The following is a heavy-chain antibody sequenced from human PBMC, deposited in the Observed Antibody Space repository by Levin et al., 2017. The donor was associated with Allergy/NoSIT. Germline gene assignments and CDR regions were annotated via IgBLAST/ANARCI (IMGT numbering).Heavy chain of an antibody. V-gene: IGHV3-11*01. CDR1: GFTFSDYY. J-gene: IGHJ6*02. CDR3: ARAPIYYYYYYGMDV. D-gene: IGHD3-3*02. Sequence: GESLKISCTASGFTFSDYYMSWIRQAPGKGLEWVSYISSSGSTMYYADSVKGRFTISRDNAKNSLYLQMNSLRAEDTAVYYCARAPIYYYYYYGMDVWGQGTTVTVSS. CDR2: ISSSGSTM.